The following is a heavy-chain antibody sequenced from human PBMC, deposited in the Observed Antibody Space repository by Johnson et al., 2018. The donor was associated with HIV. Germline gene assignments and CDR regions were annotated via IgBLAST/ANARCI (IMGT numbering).Heavy chain of an antibody. V-gene: IGHV3-30*01. D-gene: IGHD2-15*01. Sequence: GRFTISRDNSKNTLYLQMNSLRAEDTAVYYCARDMEAYCSGGSCLPAAFDIWGQGTMVTVSS. J-gene: IGHJ3*02. CDR3: ARDMEAYCSGGSCLPAAFDI.